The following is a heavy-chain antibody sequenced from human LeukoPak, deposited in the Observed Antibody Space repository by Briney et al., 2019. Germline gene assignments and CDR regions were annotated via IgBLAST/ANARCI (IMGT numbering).Heavy chain of an antibody. J-gene: IGHJ4*02. V-gene: IGHV3-48*03. CDR1: GFTFSSYE. CDR3: GREDSSSPLGY. D-gene: IGHD6-13*01. Sequence: GGSLRLSCAVSGFTFSSYEMNWVRQAPGKGLEWVSFIGSSGRTKYYADSVKGRFTISRDNARDSLYLQMNSLRVEDTAVYYCGREDSSSPLGYWGQGTLVTVSS. CDR2: IGSSGRTK.